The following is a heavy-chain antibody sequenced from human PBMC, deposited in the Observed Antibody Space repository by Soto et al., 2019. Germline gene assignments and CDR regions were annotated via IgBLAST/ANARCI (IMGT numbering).Heavy chain of an antibody. Sequence: GGSLRLSCEASGFTFSSYGMSWVRQAPGKGLEWVSGISGSGGSTYYADSVKGRFTISRDNSKNTLYLQVNSLGADDTAVYYCAKDHNFWSGYVDFWGQGTLVTVSS. V-gene: IGHV3-23*01. CDR3: AKDHNFWSGYVDF. CDR2: ISGSGGST. CDR1: GFTFSSYG. J-gene: IGHJ4*02. D-gene: IGHD3-3*01.